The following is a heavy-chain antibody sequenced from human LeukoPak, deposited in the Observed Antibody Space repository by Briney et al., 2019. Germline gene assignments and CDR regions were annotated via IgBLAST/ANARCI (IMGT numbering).Heavy chain of an antibody. J-gene: IGHJ4*02. CDR1: GYTFTSYY. Sequence: ASVKVSCKASGYTFTSYYMHWVRQAPGQGLEWMGIINPSGGSTSYAQKFQGRVTMTRDTSTSTVYMELSSLRSEDTAVYYCAREPHSSVVVTATGYYFDYWGQGTLVTVSS. D-gene: IGHD2-21*02. CDR2: INPSGGST. V-gene: IGHV1-46*01. CDR3: AREPHSSVVVTATGYYFDY.